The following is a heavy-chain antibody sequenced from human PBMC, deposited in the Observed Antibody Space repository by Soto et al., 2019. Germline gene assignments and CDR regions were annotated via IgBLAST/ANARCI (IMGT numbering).Heavy chain of an antibody. CDR3: ARILSVAAPNYDSSGLVDY. CDR2: IYYSGST. CDR1: GGSISSSSYY. D-gene: IGHD3-22*01. Sequence: PSETLSLTCAVSGGSISSSSYYWGWVRQPPGKGLEWIGSIYYSGSTYYNPSLKSRVTISVDTSKNQFSLKLSSVTAADTAVYYCARILSVAAPNYDSSGLVDYWGQGTLVTVSS. J-gene: IGHJ4*02. V-gene: IGHV4-39*07.